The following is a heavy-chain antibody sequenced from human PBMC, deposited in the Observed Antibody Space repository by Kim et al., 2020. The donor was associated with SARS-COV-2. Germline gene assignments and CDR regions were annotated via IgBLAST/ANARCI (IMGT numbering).Heavy chain of an antibody. CDR1: GGSISSYY. D-gene: IGHD3-10*01. CDR3: ARHVGAGSNYHFDY. V-gene: IGHV4-59*08. CDR2: IYYSGST. Sequence: SETLSLTCTVSGGSISSYYWSWIRQPPGKGLEWFGYIYYSGSTNYNPSLKSRVTISVDTSKNQFSLKLSSVTASDPAAYSCARHVGAGSNYHFDYCCQGT. J-gene: IGHJ4*02.